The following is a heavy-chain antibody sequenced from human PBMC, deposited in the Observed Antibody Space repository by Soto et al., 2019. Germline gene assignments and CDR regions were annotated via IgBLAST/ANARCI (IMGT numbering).Heavy chain of an antibody. D-gene: IGHD2-15*01. J-gene: IGHJ4*02. CDR1: GFTFSNYA. Sequence: EVQLLESGGGLVQPGGSLRLSCAASGFTFSNYAMSWVRQAPGKGLEWVSSISGSGGSTYYADSVKGRFTVSRDNSKNPVYLQMNGQRIEDSSVYYCAKEATSGASHLDYWGQGTLVTVSS. CDR3: AKEATSGASHLDY. V-gene: IGHV3-23*01. CDR2: ISGSGGST.